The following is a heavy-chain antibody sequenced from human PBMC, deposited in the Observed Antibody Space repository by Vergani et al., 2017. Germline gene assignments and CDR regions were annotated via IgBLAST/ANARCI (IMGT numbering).Heavy chain of an antibody. J-gene: IGHJ5*02. CDR3: ARDSWTSELRGVYWFDT. D-gene: IGHD3-10*01. CDR2: IHSSGTT. V-gene: IGHV4-4*07. CDR1: GGSISSYY. Sequence: QVQLPESGPGLVKPSETLSLTCTVSGGSISSYYWSWIRQPAGKGLEWIGRIHSSGTTNYNPSLKSRVTLSVDTSKNQLSLRMTSVTAADTAVYYCARDSWTSELRGVYWFDTWGQGTLVSVSS.